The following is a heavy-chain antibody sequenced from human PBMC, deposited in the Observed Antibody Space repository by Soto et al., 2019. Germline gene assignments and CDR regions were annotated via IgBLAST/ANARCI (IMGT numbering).Heavy chain of an antibody. Sequence: SETLSLTCSVSGTSVSNYYWSWIRQPAGKGLEHIGCIYTSGSTSYNPSLKSRVTMSMDTSQTQIYLNLTSVTAADTAVYYCARGGIQLSYAFDYWGPGILVTVSS. V-gene: IGHV4-4*07. D-gene: IGHD5-18*01. CDR2: IYTSGST. CDR1: GTSVSNYY. CDR3: ARGGIQLSYAFDY. J-gene: IGHJ4*02.